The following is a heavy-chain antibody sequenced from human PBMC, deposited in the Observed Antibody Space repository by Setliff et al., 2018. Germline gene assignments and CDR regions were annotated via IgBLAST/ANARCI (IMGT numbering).Heavy chain of an antibody. D-gene: IGHD2-8*02. V-gene: IGHV4-34*01. Sequence: SETLSLTCSLHRVTFSGYYWAWIRQVPGKGLEWIGEITYDGETNYNPSLKSRVTISLDTSNLQFFLTLNSVTVADTAVYYCVREIRAWWNFSYMDVWGKGAPVT. CDR3: VREIRAWWNFSYMDV. J-gene: IGHJ6*03. CDR2: ITYDGET. CDR1: RVTFSGYY.